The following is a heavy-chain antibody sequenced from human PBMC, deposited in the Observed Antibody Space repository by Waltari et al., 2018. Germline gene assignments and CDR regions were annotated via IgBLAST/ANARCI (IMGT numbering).Heavy chain of an antibody. V-gene: IGHV3-74*01. CDR1: GFVFTNHW. D-gene: IGHD3-16*01. CDR2: INNDGSGV. Sequence: QMVESGGGLVQPGGSLRLSCEASGFVFTNHWMHWVRQRPGKGLEWVSRINNDGSGVHYADSVKGRFTISRDNAKNTLYLQMNNLRAADTAMYFCARGDWYFDVWGRPILVTVSS. CDR3: ARGDWYFDV. J-gene: IGHJ2*01.